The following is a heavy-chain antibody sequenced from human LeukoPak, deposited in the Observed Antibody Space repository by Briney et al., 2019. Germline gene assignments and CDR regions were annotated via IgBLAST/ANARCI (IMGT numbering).Heavy chain of an antibody. V-gene: IGHV3-53*01. Sequence: GGSLRLSCAASGFTVSSNYMSWVRQAPGKGLEWVSVIYSGGSTYYADSVKGRVTISRDNSKNTLYLQMNSLRAEDTAVYYCARDRGKSDSSGYTDYWGQGTLVTVSS. CDR3: ARDRGKSDSSGYTDY. CDR1: GFTVSSNY. CDR2: IYSGGST. J-gene: IGHJ4*02. D-gene: IGHD3-22*01.